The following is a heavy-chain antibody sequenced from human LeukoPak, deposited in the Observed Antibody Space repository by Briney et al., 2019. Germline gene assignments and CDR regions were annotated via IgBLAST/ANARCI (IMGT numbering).Heavy chain of an antibody. CDR3: ARRVQSTGVFDY. V-gene: IGHV1-18*01. J-gene: IGHJ4*02. Sequence: GASVKVSCKASGYTFTSYGISWVRQAPGQGLEWMGWISAYNGNTNYAQKLQGRVTMTRDTSINTAYMELSRLESDDTAVYYCARRVQSTGVFDYWGQGTLVTVSS. CDR1: GYTFTSYG. D-gene: IGHD1-1*01. CDR2: ISAYNGNT.